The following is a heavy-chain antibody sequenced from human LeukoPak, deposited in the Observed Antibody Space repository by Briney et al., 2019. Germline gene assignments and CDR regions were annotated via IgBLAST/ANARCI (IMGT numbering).Heavy chain of an antibody. CDR2: MTEDGNNE. J-gene: IGHJ4*02. Sequence: GGSLRLSCAASALTISGYWMNWVRQAPGKGLEWVASMTEDGNNEFYVDSVKGRFTISGDNAKNSLYLQMNSLRADDTAVYYCTRGLHDYWGQGTLVTVS. CDR1: ALTISGYW. D-gene: IGHD2-15*01. V-gene: IGHV3-7*01. CDR3: TRGLHDY.